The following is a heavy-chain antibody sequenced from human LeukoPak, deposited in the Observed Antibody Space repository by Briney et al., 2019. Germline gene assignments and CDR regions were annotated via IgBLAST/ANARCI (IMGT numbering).Heavy chain of an antibody. J-gene: IGHJ4*02. D-gene: IGHD1-1*01. Sequence: GGSLRLSCTASGFPFIEYSMNWVRQAPGKGLEWISYIGIDSGNTKYADSVRGRFTISSDKAKNSLYLQMNSLRVEDTAVYYCARDHNYAFDNWGQGTLVSVAS. V-gene: IGHV3-48*01. CDR3: ARDHNYAFDN. CDR2: IGIDSGNT. CDR1: GFPFIEYS.